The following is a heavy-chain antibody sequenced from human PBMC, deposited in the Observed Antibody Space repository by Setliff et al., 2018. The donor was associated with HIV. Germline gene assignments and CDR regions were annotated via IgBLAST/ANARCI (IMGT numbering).Heavy chain of an antibody. D-gene: IGHD3-10*01. CDR2: ICSTGSI. CDR1: GGSIRADGHC. CDR3: ARGPGITMVRGVIPRGWFDP. J-gene: IGHJ5*02. Sequence: SETLSLTCSVSGGSIRADGHCWTWFRQPAGKGLEWIGHICSTGSISYNPSLKSRVTISEETSKNQFSLKLSSVTAADTAVYYCARGPGITMVRGVIPRGWFDPWGQGTLVTVSS. V-gene: IGHV4-61*09.